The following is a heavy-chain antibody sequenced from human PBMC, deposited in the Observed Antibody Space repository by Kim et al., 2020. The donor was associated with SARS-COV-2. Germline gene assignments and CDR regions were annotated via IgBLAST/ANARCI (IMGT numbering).Heavy chain of an antibody. V-gene: IGHV4-34*01. CDR2: INHSGST. J-gene: IGHJ3*02. Sequence: SETLSLTCAVYGGSFSGYYWSWIRQPPGKGLEWIGEINHSGSTNYNPSLKSRVTISVDTSKNQFSLRLGSVTAADTAVYYCARAFAVLRYFDWLSDAFDIWGQGTMVTVSS. D-gene: IGHD3-9*01. CDR1: GGSFSGYY. CDR3: ARAFAVLRYFDWLSDAFDI.